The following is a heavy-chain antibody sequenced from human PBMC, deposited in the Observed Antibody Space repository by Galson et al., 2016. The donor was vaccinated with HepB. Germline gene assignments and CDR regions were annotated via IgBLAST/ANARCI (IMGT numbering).Heavy chain of an antibody. Sequence: SLRLSCAASGFSFSSYAMTWVRQTPGKGLEWVVSISGSSDSTTYADSVKGRFTLSRDNAKDSLYLQMNSLRPEDTALYYCVKGPGMAVAKYYFDYWGQGTLVTVSS. CDR1: GFSFSSYA. CDR2: ISGSSDST. D-gene: IGHD6-19*01. J-gene: IGHJ4*02. CDR3: VKGPGMAVAKYYFDY. V-gene: IGHV3-23*01.